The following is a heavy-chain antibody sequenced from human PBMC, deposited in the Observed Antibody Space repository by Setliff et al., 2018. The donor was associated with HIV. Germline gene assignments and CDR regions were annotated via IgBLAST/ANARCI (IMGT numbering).Heavy chain of an antibody. D-gene: IGHD2-8*02. Sequence: SETLSLTCTVSGGSISSGSYYWSWIRQPAGKGLEWIGRIHTSGTTQYNPSVESRVTMSLDTSRDQFSLNLRSVTAADTAVYFCARLIHTGLLYFDFWGLGTLVTVSS. CDR3: ARLIHTGLLYFDF. V-gene: IGHV4-61*02. CDR1: GGSISSGSYY. CDR2: IHTSGTT. J-gene: IGHJ4*02.